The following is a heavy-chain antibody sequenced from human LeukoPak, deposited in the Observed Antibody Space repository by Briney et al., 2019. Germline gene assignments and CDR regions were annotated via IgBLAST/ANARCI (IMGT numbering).Heavy chain of an antibody. CDR2: TSSDLNVK. V-gene: IGHV3-30-3*01. CDR3: AREGYYGSGSPPSLYFDY. J-gene: IGHJ4*02. Sequence: GGSLRLSCAASGFTFRNYVIHWVRQAPGKGLEWVAVTSSDLNVKLYADSVKGRFTISRDNSRSTLYLQMNSLRPEDAAIYYCAREGYYGSGSPPSLYFDYWGQGTLVTVSS. D-gene: IGHD3-10*01. CDR1: GFTFRNYV.